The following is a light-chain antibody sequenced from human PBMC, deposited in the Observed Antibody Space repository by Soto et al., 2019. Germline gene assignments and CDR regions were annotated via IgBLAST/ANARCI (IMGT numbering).Light chain of an antibody. CDR2: AAS. Sequence: DIQMTQSPSSLSASVGDRVTITFRASQGISTYLAWYQQKPGKVPKLLIYAASTLQSGVPSRFSGSGSGTDFTLTISSLQPEDVATYYCQKYNSAPLTVGGGTKVEIK. V-gene: IGKV1-27*01. CDR1: QGISTY. CDR3: QKYNSAPLT. J-gene: IGKJ4*01.